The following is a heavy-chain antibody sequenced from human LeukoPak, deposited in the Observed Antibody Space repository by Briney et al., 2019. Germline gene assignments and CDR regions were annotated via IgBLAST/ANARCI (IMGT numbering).Heavy chain of an antibody. J-gene: IGHJ3*02. CDR3: ARDIWGAFNI. V-gene: IGHV3-74*01. D-gene: IGHD3-16*01. Sequence: GGFLKLSCAASGFIFSDYWLHWVRQVPGKGLMWVSRINNDGIIATYVDSVKGRFTISRDNAKKTLYLQMNSLRAEDTAVYYCARDIWGAFNIWGQGTMVTVSP. CDR1: GFIFSDYW. CDR2: INNDGIIA.